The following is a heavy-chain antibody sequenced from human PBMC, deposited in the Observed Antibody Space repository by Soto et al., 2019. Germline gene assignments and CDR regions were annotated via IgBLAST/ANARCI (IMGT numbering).Heavy chain of an antibody. CDR3: ARDNLPKMGFLEWLLGAFDP. CDR2: IIPIFGTA. J-gene: IGHJ5*02. Sequence: ASVKVSCKASGGTFSSYAISWVRQAPGQGLEWMGGIIPIFGTANYAQKFQGRVTITADESTSTAYMELSSLRSEDTAVYYCARDNLPKMGFLEWLLGAFDPWGQGTLVTVSS. D-gene: IGHD3-3*01. CDR1: GGTFSSYA. V-gene: IGHV1-69*13.